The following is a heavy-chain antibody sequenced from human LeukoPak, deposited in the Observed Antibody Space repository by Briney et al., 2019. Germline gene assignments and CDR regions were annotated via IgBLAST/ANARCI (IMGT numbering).Heavy chain of an antibody. J-gene: IGHJ3*02. D-gene: IGHD1-26*01. CDR2: IYYSGST. CDR3: ARQAGSGSYWARLNDAFDI. V-gene: IGHV4-31*03. CDR1: GGSISSGGYY. Sequence: SETLSLTCTVSGGSISSGGYYWSWIRQHPGKGLEWIGYIYYSGSTYYNPSLKSRVTISVDTSKNQFSLKLSSVTAADTAVYYCARQAGSGSYWARLNDAFDIWGQGAMVTVSS.